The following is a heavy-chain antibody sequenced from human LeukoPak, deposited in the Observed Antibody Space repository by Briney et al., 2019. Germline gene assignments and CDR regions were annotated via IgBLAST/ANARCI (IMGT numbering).Heavy chain of an antibody. D-gene: IGHD3-10*01. CDR1: GESFSVYY. V-gene: IGHV4-34*01. CDR3: ARSGASYYSFDN. J-gene: IGHJ4*02. Sequence: SETLSLTCAVYGESFSVYYWSWIRQPPGKGLEWIGEINHSGSTNYSPSLKSRVTISVDTSRKQFSLKLKSVTAADTAVYYCARSGASYYSFDNWDQGTLVTVSS. CDR2: INHSGST.